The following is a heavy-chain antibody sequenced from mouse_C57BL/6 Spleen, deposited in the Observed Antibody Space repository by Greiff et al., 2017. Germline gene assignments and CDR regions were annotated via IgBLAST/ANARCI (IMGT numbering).Heavy chain of an antibody. D-gene: IGHD1-1*01. Sequence: DVQLVESGPGLVKPSQSLSLTCSVTGYSITSGYYWNWIRQFPGNKLEWMGYISYDGSNNYNPSLKNRISITRDTSKNQFFLKLNSVTTEDTATYYCARETTVVAHWYFDVWGTGTTVTVSS. J-gene: IGHJ1*03. CDR2: ISYDGSN. V-gene: IGHV3-6*01. CDR1: GYSITSGYY. CDR3: ARETTVVAHWYFDV.